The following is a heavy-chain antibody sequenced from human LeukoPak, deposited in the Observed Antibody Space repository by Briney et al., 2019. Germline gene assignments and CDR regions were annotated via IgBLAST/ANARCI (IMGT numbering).Heavy chain of an antibody. D-gene: IGHD4-23*01. V-gene: IGHV4-59*01. CDR1: GGSISSYY. CDR2: IYYSGST. J-gene: IGHJ6*02. CDR3: ARDRDGGPYYYYGMDV. Sequence: PSETLSLTCTVSGGSISSYYWSWIRQPPGKGLEWIGYIYYSGSTNYNPSLKSRVTISVDTSKNQFSLKLSSVTAADTAVYYCARDRDGGPYYYYGMDVWGQGTTVTVSS.